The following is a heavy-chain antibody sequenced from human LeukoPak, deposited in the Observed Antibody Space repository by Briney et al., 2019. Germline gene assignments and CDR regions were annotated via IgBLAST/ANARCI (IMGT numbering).Heavy chain of an antibody. V-gene: IGHV3-23*01. J-gene: IGHJ6*03. CDR2: INDSGGST. Sequence: GGSLRLSCAASGFTFSNYAMSWVRQAPGKGLEWVSAINDSGGSTYYADSVKGRFTISRDNSKNTLYLQMNSVRAEDTAVYYCAKDQAYCTGGNCYYYFYYLDVWGRGTTVTVSS. D-gene: IGHD2-15*01. CDR1: GFTFSNYA. CDR3: AKDQAYCTGGNCYYYFYYLDV.